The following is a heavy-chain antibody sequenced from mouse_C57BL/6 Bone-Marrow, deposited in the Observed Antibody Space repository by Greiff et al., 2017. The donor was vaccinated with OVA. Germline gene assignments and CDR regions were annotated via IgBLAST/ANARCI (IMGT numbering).Heavy chain of an antibody. J-gene: IGHJ3*01. CDR2: IWWNDNK. D-gene: IGHD2-4*01. CDR1: GFSLSTSGMG. V-gene: IGHV8-11*01. CDR3: ARIAGVYYDYDWFAY. Sequence: TLKASGPGILQPSQTLSLTCSFSGFSLSTSGMGVGWIHQPSGHGLEWLAHIWWNDNKYYHTALKSRLTIAKDTSKTQGCLKIASVDTADTATYYGARIAGVYYDYDWFAYWGQGTLVTVSA.